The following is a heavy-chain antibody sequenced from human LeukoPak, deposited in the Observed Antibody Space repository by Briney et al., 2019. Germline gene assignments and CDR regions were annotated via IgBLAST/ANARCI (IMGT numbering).Heavy chain of an antibody. CDR1: GGSISGYY. D-gene: IGHD6-25*01. CDR2: MSTSGNS. CDR3: ARESGSMRWFDP. Sequence: SETLSLTCTVSGGSISGYYWSWIRQPAGKGLEWIGRMSTSGNSNYIPSLVSRVTMSVETSKNQFSLNLSSVTAADTAVYYCARESGSMRWFDPWGQGTLVTVSS. V-gene: IGHV4-4*07. J-gene: IGHJ5*02.